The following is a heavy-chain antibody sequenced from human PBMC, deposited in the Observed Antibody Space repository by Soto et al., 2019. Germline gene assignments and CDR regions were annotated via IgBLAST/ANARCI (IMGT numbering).Heavy chain of an antibody. CDR3: ARDCSTTRCYN. J-gene: IGHJ4*02. CDR1: GFTFSSYA. Sequence: EVQLLESGGGLVQPRGSLRLSCAASGFTFSSYAMSWVRQAPGKGLEWVSAFSGSGSGTYYADSVKGRFTISRDNSKNTLYLQMNSLRAEDTAVYYCARDCSTTRCYNWGQGTLVTVSS. D-gene: IGHD2-2*02. CDR2: FSGSGSGT. V-gene: IGHV3-23*01.